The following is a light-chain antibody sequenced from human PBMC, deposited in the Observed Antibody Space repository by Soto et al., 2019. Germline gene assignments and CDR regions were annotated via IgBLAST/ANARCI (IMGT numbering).Light chain of an antibody. CDR1: GSDIGYYNY. J-gene: IGLJ7*01. V-gene: IGLV2-14*01. CDR3: SSYTRNSNIV. CDR2: EVN. Sequence: QSALTQPASVSGSPGQSITISCTGTGSDIGYYNYVSWYQQSPDKAPKLVIFEVNVRPSGVSTRFSGSKSGNTASLTISGLQAEDEGDYSCSSYTRNSNIVFGGGTQLTVL.